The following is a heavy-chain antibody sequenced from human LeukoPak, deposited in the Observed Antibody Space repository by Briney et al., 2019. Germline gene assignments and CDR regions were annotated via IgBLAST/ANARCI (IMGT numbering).Heavy chain of an antibody. V-gene: IGHV3-66*02. D-gene: IGHD6-13*01. CDR2: IYSGGST. J-gene: IGHJ4*02. CDR3: ARVDSSSWYDFDY. CDR1: GITVSSNY. Sequence: GGSLRLSCAASGITVSSNYMSWVRQAPGKGLEWVSVIYSGGSTYYADSVKGRFTISRDNSKNTLYLQMNSLRAEDTAVYYCARVDSSSWYDFDYWGQGTLVTVSS.